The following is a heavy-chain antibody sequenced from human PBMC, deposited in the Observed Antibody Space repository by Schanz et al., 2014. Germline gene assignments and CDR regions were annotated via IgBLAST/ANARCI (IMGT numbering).Heavy chain of an antibody. V-gene: IGHV4-30-4*07. D-gene: IGHD1-1*01. CDR2: IYYSGST. J-gene: IGHJ6*02. CDR1: GGSISSGGYS. CDR3: ARGGRTTYNYYYGMDV. Sequence: QVQLQESGPGLVKPSQTLSLTCAVSGGSISSGGYSWNWIRQPPGKGQEWIVYIYYSGSTYYNPSTKCRVTISVDTSKNKFALKLSSVTAADTAVYYCARGGRTTYNYYYGMDVWGQGTTVTVSS.